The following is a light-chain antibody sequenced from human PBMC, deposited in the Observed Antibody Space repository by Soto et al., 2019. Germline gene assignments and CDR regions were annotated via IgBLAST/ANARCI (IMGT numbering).Light chain of an antibody. CDR3: ASWDDSLNGVV. J-gene: IGLJ7*01. V-gene: IGLV1-44*01. Sequence: QSVLTQPPSASGTPGQRVTISCSGSNSNIGTKAVKWYQQVPGTTPKSLIYKTDQRPSGVPDRFSGSKSGTSASLAISGLQPEDEAYYYCASWDDSLNGVVFGGGTQLTVL. CDR1: NSNIGTKA. CDR2: KTD.